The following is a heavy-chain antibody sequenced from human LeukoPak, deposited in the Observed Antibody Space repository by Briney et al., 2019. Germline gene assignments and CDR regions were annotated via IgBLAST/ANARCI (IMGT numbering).Heavy chain of an antibody. CDR3: ARVSYDSSGYYFDY. Sequence: PGGSLRLFCAASGFTVSSNYMSWVRHAPGKGLEWGSVIYSGGSIYYADSVKGRFTISRDNSKNTLYLQMNSLRAEDTAVYYCARVSYDSSGYYFDYWGQGTLVTVSS. CDR2: IYSGGSI. J-gene: IGHJ4*02. D-gene: IGHD3-22*01. V-gene: IGHV3-53*01. CDR1: GFTVSSNY.